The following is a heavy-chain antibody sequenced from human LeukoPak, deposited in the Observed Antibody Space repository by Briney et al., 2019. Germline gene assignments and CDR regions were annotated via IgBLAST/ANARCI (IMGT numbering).Heavy chain of an antibody. CDR2: INNDGSST. V-gene: IGHV3-74*01. Sequence: GGSLRLSCAASGFTFSSYWMLWVRQAPGKGLVWVSRINNDGSSTSYADSVKGRFTISRDNAKNTLYLQMNGLRAEDTAVYYCARPTKEGSSWYWWFDPWGQGTLVTVSS. D-gene: IGHD6-13*01. CDR3: ARPTKEGSSWYWWFDP. CDR1: GFTFSSYW. J-gene: IGHJ5*02.